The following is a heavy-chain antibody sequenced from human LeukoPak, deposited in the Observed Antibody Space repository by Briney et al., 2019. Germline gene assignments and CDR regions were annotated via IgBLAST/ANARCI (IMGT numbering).Heavy chain of an antibody. Sequence: TGGSLRLSCAASGFTFSSYAMSWVRQAPGKGLEWVSAISGSGGSTYYADSVKGRFTIPRDNSKNTLYLQMNSLRAGDTAVYYCAKQQWLVNYYYYMDVWGKGTTVTVSS. J-gene: IGHJ6*03. V-gene: IGHV3-23*01. CDR1: GFTFSSYA. CDR2: ISGSGGST. D-gene: IGHD6-19*01. CDR3: AKQQWLVNYYYYMDV.